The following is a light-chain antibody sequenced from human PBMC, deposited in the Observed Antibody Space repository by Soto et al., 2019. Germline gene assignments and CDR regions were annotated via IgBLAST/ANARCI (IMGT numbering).Light chain of an antibody. CDR1: QGIRHQ. V-gene: IGKV1-16*01. J-gene: IGKJ4*01. CDR3: QQYNAYPLT. Sequence: DLQVTQSPSSLSASVGDRVTITCQTSQGIRHQLAWFQLKPGKAPKSLIYAASSLQSGVPSRFSGNRTERSFPLPLSSLQPEDFATYYCQQYNAYPLTFGGGTKVEI. CDR2: AAS.